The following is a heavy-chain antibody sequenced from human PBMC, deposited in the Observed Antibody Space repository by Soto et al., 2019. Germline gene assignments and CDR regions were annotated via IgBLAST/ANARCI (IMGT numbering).Heavy chain of an antibody. CDR1: GFTFSIHW. V-gene: IGHV3-74*01. CDR3: ARIPPRSVGANTGGDF. Sequence: EVHLVESGGGLVQPGGSLRLSCAASGFTFSIHWMHWVRQVPGKGLVWVSRINGDGTSTGYADSVKGRFTISRDNAENTLYLLMKRLRGEGKGLFFRARIPPRSVGANTGGDFLGPGNLVPVSS. CDR2: INGDGTST. D-gene: IGHD1-26*01. J-gene: IGHJ4*02.